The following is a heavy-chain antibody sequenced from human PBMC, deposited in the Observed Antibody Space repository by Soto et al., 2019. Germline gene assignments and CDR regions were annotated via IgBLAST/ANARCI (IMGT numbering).Heavy chain of an antibody. CDR1: GFTFSGSA. J-gene: IGHJ6*02. Sequence: EVQLVESGGGLVQPGGSLKLSCAASGFTFSGSAMHWVRQASGKGLEWVGRIRSKGNSYATAYAASVKGRFTISRDDSKNTAYLQMNRLKTEDTAVYYCTTITMVRGVNRNYYYCGMDVWGQGSTVTVTS. V-gene: IGHV3-73*02. CDR3: TTITMVRGVNRNYYYCGMDV. D-gene: IGHD3-10*01. CDR2: IRSKGNSYAT.